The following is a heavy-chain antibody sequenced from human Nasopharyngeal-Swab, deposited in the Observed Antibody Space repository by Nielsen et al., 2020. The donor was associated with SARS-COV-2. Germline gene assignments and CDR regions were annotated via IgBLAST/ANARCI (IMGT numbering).Heavy chain of an antibody. CDR2: INHSGCT. CDR3: ARGLSRIVPAPILGLGPYYYYYYMDV. D-gene: IGHD2-2*01. Sequence: WIRQPPGKGPGWIAEINHSGCTNYNPSLKSRVTLSVDMSMNQVSLDMRSVTAADTAVYYCARGLSRIVPAPILGLGPYYYYYYMDVWGKGTTVTVSS. J-gene: IGHJ6*03. V-gene: IGHV4-34*01.